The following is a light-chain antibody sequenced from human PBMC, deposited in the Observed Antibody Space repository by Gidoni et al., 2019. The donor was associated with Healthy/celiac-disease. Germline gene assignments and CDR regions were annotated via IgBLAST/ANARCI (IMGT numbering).Light chain of an antibody. CDR1: ALPKKY. CDR2: EDS. CDR3: YSTDSSGNHRV. J-gene: IGLJ3*02. Sequence: SYELTHPPSVSVSPGQTARITCSGDALPKKYAYWYQQKSGQAPVLFIYEDSKRPSGIPERFSGYSSGTMATLTISGDQVEDEADYYCYSTDSSGNHRVFGGGTKLTVL. V-gene: IGLV3-10*01.